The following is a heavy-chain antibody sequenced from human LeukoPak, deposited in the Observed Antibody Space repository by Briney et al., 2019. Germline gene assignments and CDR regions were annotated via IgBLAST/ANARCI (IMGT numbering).Heavy chain of an antibody. CDR1: GGTFSSYA. Sequence: GASVKVSCKASGGTFSSYAISWVRQAPGQGLEWMGGIIPIFGTANYAQKFQGRVTITTDESTSTAYMELSSLRSEDTAVYYCARDVRLAVAGTFLPDYWGQGTLVTVSS. J-gene: IGHJ4*02. D-gene: IGHD6-19*01. CDR3: ARDVRLAVAGTFLPDY. V-gene: IGHV1-69*05. CDR2: IIPIFGTA.